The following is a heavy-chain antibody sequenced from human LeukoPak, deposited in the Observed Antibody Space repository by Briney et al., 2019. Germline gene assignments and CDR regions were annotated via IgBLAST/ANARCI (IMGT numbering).Heavy chain of an antibody. J-gene: IGHJ5*02. CDR1: GGSVGSSTYY. Sequence: PSETLSLTCTVSGGSVGSSTYYWGWIRQPPGKGLEWIASIAYSGSTYPSLKSRVTISVDTSENQFSLKLSSVTAADTAVYYCARLGFCTSTSCPWGQGTLVTVSS. CDR3: ARLGFCTSTSCP. CDR2: IAYSGST. V-gene: IGHV4-39*01. D-gene: IGHD2-2*01.